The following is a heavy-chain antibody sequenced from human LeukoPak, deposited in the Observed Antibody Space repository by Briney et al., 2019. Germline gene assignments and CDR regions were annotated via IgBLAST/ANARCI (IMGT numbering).Heavy chain of an antibody. CDR3: ARDLIPLELRFSAFDI. Sequence: GGSLRLSCAASGFTFSNAWMSWVRQAPGKGLEWVGRIKSKTDGGTTDYAAPVKGRFTISRDDPKNTLYLQMNSLRAEDTAVYYCARDLIPLELRFSAFDIWGQGTMVTVSS. D-gene: IGHD1-7*01. V-gene: IGHV3-15*01. CDR1: GFTFSNAW. J-gene: IGHJ3*02. CDR2: IKSKTDGGTT.